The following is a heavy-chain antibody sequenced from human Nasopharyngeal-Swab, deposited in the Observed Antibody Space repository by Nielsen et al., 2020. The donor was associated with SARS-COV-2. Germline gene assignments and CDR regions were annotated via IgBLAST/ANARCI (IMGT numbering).Heavy chain of an antibody. V-gene: IGHV3-23*01. Sequence: ETLSLTCTVSRVSITSQYWSWIRQPPGKGLEWVSAISGGGGGTYYADSVKGRFTISRDNSKRTLYLQMNSLRAEDTAVYYCAKEESSYDFWSGYVTNYYYNGMDVWGQGTTVTVSS. CDR2: ISGGGGGT. CDR3: AKEESSYDFWSGYVTNYYYNGMDV. D-gene: IGHD3-3*01. J-gene: IGHJ6*02. CDR1: RVSITSQY.